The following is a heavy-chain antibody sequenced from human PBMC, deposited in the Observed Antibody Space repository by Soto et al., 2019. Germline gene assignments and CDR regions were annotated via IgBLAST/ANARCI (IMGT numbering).Heavy chain of an antibody. J-gene: IGHJ6*02. D-gene: IGHD5-12*01. V-gene: IGHV4-31*03. CDR1: GGSISSGGYY. Sequence: SETLSLTCTVSGGSISSGGYYWSWIRQHPGKGLEWIGYIYYSGSTYYNPSLKSRVTISVDTSKNQFSLKLSSVTAADTAVYYCVRGRGINGYNYYYYCGMGVWGQGNTVPGPS. CDR2: IYYSGST. CDR3: VRGRGINGYNYYYYCGMGV.